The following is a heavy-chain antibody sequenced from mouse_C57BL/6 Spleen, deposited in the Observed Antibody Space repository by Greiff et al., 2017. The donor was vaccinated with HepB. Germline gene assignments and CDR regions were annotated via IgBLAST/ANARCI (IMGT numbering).Heavy chain of an antibody. V-gene: IGHV5-6*01. CDR1: GFTFSSYG. CDR3: ARRVTTVPWYFDV. J-gene: IGHJ1*03. D-gene: IGHD1-1*01. Sequence: EVHLVESGGDLVKPGGSLKLSCAASGFTFSSYGMSWVRQTPDKRLEWVATISSGGSYTYYPDSVKGRFTISRDNAKNTLYLQMSSLKSEDTAMYYCARRVTTVPWYFDVWGTGTTGTVSS. CDR2: ISSGGSYT.